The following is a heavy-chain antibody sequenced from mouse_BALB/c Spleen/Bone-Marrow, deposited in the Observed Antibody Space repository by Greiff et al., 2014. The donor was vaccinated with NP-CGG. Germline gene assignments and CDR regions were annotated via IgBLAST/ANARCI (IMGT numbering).Heavy chain of an antibody. V-gene: IGHV1-53*01. D-gene: IGHD2-3*01. Sequence: VQLQQSGAELVKPGTSVRLSCKASGYTFTTYYIYWVKQRAGQGLEWIGEINPSNGGTNFNEKHKSKATLTVDKSSSTSYMQLSSLTSEDSAVYYCTRDGHNYYAMDYWGQGTSVTVSS. CDR2: INPSNGGT. CDR1: GYTFTTYY. J-gene: IGHJ4*01. CDR3: TRDGHNYYAMDY.